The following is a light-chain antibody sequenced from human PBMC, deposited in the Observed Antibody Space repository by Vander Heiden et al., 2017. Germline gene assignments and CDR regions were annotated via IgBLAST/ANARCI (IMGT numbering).Light chain of an antibody. J-gene: IGLJ2*01. Sequence: SFELTQPPSVSVSPGQTASISCSGDKLGDKYTCWYHQKPGQSPVLVIYQNKKRPAGIPERFSGSSFGNTATLTISGTQAMDEADYYCQAWDSSTGGGVVVFGGGTKLTVL. CDR1: KLGDKY. CDR3: QAWDSSTGGGVVV. V-gene: IGLV3-1*01. CDR2: QNK.